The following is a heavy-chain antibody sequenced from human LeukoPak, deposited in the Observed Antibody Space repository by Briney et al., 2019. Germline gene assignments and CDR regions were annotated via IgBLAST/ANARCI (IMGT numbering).Heavy chain of an antibody. CDR2: ISSTSSYI. CDR1: GFTFSSYS. CDR3: ARDAVTQPRSDISGYYPPYHFDY. D-gene: IGHD3-22*01. V-gene: IGHV3-21*01. J-gene: IGHJ4*02. Sequence: GGSLRLSCAASGFTFSSYSIHWVRQAPGKGLEWVSSISSTSSYIYYADSVKGRFTISRDNAKNSLYLQMSSLRAEDTAVYYCARDAVTQPRSDISGYYPPYHFDYWGQGTLVTVSS.